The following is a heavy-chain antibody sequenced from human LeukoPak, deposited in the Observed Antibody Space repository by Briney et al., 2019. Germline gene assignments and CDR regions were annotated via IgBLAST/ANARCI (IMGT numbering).Heavy chain of an antibody. V-gene: IGHV1-18*01. CDR3: ARDPGGQTAFDI. CDR2: IKADNGDT. D-gene: IGHD3-16*01. CDR1: GYTFTTSG. J-gene: IGHJ3*02. Sequence: GASVKVSCKASGYTFTTSGVSWVRQAPGQGLEWVGWIKADNGDTSYAQKVRDRIIVTMDTSTSTAYMELRGLTPDDTAMYLCARDPGGQTAFDIWGQGTKVIVSS.